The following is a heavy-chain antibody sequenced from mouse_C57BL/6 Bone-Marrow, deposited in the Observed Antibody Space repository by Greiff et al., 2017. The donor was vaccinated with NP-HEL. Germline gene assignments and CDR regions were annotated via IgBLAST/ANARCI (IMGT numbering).Heavy chain of an antibody. CDR1: GFSLTSYA. D-gene: IGHD1-1*01. V-gene: IGHV2-9-1*01. CDR2: IWTGGGT. CDR3: ASITTAVGGFAY. Sequence: VQRVESGPGLVAPSQSLSITCTVSGFSLTSYAISWVRQPPGKGLEWLGVIWTGGGTNYNSAPKSRLSISKDNSKSQVFLKMNSLQTDDTARYYCASITTAVGGFAYWGQGTLVTVSA. J-gene: IGHJ3*01.